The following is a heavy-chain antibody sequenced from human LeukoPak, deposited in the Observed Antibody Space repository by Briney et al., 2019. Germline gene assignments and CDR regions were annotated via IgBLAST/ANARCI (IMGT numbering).Heavy chain of an antibody. CDR1: GFTFSSYS. V-gene: IGHV3-21*01. CDR3: ARVLGPNWFDP. J-gene: IGHJ5*02. CDR2: ISSSSVYI. Sequence: GGSLRLSCAASGFTFSSYSMNWFRQAPGKGLEWVSFISSSSVYIYYTDSVKGRFTISRDNAKNSLYLQMNSLRAEDTAVYYCARVLGPNWFDPWGQGTLVTVSS.